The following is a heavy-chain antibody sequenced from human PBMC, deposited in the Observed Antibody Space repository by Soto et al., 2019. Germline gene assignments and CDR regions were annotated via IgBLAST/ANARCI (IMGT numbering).Heavy chain of an antibody. CDR1: GGSISSGGDS. J-gene: IGHJ4*02. CDR2: IYHSGST. D-gene: IGHD5-12*01. V-gene: IGHV4-30-2*01. CDR3: AGGPGVARNY. Sequence: SETLALTCAVSGGSISSGGDSWSWIRQPPGKGLEWIGYIYHSGSTYYNPPLKSRVTISVDRSKNQFSLKLSSVTAADTAVYYCAGGPGVARNYWGQGTLVTV.